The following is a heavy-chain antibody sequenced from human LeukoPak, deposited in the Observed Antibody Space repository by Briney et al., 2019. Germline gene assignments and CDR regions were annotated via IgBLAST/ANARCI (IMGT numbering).Heavy chain of an antibody. CDR1: GFTFSSYA. CDR3: ANTLVRGVASVDV. D-gene: IGHD3-10*01. J-gene: IGHJ6*02. CDR2: ISGSGGST. Sequence: GGSLRLSCAVSGFTFSSYAMSWVRQAPGKGLEWVSAISGSGGSTYYADAVKGRFTISRDNSRNTLYLQMHSLGAEDTAVYYCANTLVRGVASVDVWGQGTTVTVS. V-gene: IGHV3-23*01.